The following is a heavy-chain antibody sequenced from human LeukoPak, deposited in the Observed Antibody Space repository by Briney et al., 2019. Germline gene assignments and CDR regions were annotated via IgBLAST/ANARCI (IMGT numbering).Heavy chain of an antibody. V-gene: IGHV3-21*01. J-gene: IGHJ3*02. Sequence: PGGSLRLSCAASGFTFSSYSMNWVRQAPGKGLEWVSSISSSSSYIYYADSVKGQFTISRDNARNSLYLQMNSLRAEDTAVYYCARDVDNWNVDAFDIWGQGTMVTVSS. CDR1: GFTFSSYS. CDR2: ISSSSSYI. D-gene: IGHD1-20*01. CDR3: ARDVDNWNVDAFDI.